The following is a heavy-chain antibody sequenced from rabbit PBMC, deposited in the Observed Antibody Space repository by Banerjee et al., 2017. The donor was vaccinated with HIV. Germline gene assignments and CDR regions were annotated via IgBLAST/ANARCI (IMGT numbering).Heavy chain of an antibody. V-gene: IGHV1S45*01. CDR3: AIDNESGYWDL. D-gene: IGHD1-1*01. CDR2: INTSSGIT. J-gene: IGHJ4*01. CDR1: GFSFSTKYV. Sequence: QEQLEESGGDLVKPEGSLTLTCTASGFSFSTKYVMCWVRQAPGKGLEWIACINTSSGITVYGRWPKSRFTTSTTLLTTVTMQMLTLTAADTAPYFCAIDNESGYWDLWVPGGLGTVS.